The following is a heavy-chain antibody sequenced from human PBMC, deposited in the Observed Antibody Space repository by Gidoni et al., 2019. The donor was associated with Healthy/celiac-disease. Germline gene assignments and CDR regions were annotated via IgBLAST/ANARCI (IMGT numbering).Heavy chain of an antibody. CDR3: AKSPKIHIVVVPADYFDY. CDR2: ISGSGGST. J-gene: IGHJ4*02. V-gene: IGHV3-23*01. CDR1: GFTFSSYA. D-gene: IGHD2-2*01. Sequence: EVQLLESGGGLVQPGGSLRLSCAASGFTFSSYAMGWVRQAPGKGLEWVSAISGSGGSTYYADSVKGRFTISRDNSKNTLYLQMNSLRAEDTAVYYCAKSPKIHIVVVPADYFDYWGQGTLVTVSS.